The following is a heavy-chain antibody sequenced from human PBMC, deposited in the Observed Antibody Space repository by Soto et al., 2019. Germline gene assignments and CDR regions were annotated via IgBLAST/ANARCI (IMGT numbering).Heavy chain of an antibody. V-gene: IGHV3-30-3*01. CDR2: ISYDGTSE. CDR3: ARSRGSTGFYYVDY. CDR1: GFTFSGYA. Sequence: QVQLVESGGGVVQAGRSLRLSCATSGFTFSGYAMHWVRQAPGKGLEWVAVISYDGTSEYYADSVKGRFTMSRDKSKNTLYLQMNSLRAEDTAVYYCARSRGSTGFYYVDYWGQGTLATVSS. D-gene: IGHD2-8*02. J-gene: IGHJ4*02.